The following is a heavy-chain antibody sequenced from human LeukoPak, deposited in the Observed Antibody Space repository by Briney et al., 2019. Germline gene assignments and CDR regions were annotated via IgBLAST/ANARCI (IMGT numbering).Heavy chain of an antibody. CDR1: GGSISSSSYY. Sequence: SETLSLTCTVSGGSISSSSYYWGWIRQPPGKGLEWIGSIYYSGSTYYNPSLKSRVTISVDTSKNQFSLKLSSVTAADTAVYYCARRTNWSGNDYWGQGTLVTVSS. D-gene: IGHD1-20*01. CDR3: ARRTNWSGNDY. CDR2: IYYSGST. J-gene: IGHJ4*02. V-gene: IGHV4-39*01.